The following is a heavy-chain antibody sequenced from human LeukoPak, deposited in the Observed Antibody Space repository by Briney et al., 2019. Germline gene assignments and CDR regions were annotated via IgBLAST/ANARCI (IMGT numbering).Heavy chain of an antibody. CDR3: ARDRGELEPNPEPYFDY. Sequence: GSSVKVSCKASGGTFSSYAISWVRQAPGQGLEWMGRIIPIFGTANYAQKFQGRVTITTDESTSTAYMELSSLRSEGTAVYYCARDRGELEPNPEPYFDYWGQGTLVTVSS. CDR1: GGTFSSYA. V-gene: IGHV1-69*05. J-gene: IGHJ4*02. CDR2: IIPIFGTA. D-gene: IGHD1-1*01.